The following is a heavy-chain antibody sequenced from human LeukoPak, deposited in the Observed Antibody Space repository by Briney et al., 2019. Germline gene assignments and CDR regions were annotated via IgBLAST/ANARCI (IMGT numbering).Heavy chain of an antibody. V-gene: IGHV4-4*02. J-gene: IGHJ4*02. CDR2: IYHSGST. Sequence: SETLSLTCTVSGGSISSSNWWSWVRQPPGKGLEWIGEIYHSGSTNYNPSLKSRVTISVDKSKNQFSLKLSSVTAADTAVYYCASVKRGYSYGLYFDYWGQGTLVTVSS. CDR1: GGSISSSNW. D-gene: IGHD5-18*01. CDR3: ASVKRGYSYGLYFDY.